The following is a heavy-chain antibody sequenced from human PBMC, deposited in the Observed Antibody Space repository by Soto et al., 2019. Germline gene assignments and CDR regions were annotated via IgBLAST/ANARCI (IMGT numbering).Heavy chain of an antibody. CDR3: ARDNSRTFPAAPGHKKSDSSGWWFDP. CDR2: INPAGSVT. Sequence: QVQLLQSGAEVKKPGASVKVSCKASGISFINHYVHWVRQAPGQGPEWMGVINPAGSVTVYALKLQHRVNVTRDTSPRTVYIELNSLTSEATAIYYCARDNSRTFPAAPGHKKSDSSGWWFDPWGQGTLVTVSS. J-gene: IGHJ5*02. V-gene: IGHV1-46*03. CDR1: GISFINHY. D-gene: IGHD6-13*01.